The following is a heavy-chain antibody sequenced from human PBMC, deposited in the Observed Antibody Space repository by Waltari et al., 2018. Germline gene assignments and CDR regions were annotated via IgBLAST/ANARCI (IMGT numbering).Heavy chain of an antibody. D-gene: IGHD2-21*02. Sequence: EVQLVESGGGLVQPGGSLRLSCEASGFTFSRYWMQWVRQVPGKGLVWVGRITGEGSGTTYAASVKGRFTISRDNAKNTLFLQMNSLRDEDTAVYYCARYVVVTAGDYWGQGTLVAVSS. CDR3: ARYVVVTAGDY. J-gene: IGHJ4*02. V-gene: IGHV3-74*03. CDR2: ITGEGSGT. CDR1: GFTFSRYW.